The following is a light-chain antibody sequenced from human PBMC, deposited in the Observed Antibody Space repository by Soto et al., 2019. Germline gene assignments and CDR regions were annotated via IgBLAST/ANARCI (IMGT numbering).Light chain of an antibody. V-gene: IGLV2-14*02. CDR1: SSDVGSYNL. CDR2: EGS. CDR3: CSYTSDYTYV. J-gene: IGLJ1*01. Sequence: QSALTQPASVSGSPGQSITISCTGTSSDVGSYNLVSWYQQHPGKAPKLMIYEGSKRPSGVSNRFSGSKSGNTASLTISGLQAEDEADYYCCSYTSDYTYVFGTGTKLTVL.